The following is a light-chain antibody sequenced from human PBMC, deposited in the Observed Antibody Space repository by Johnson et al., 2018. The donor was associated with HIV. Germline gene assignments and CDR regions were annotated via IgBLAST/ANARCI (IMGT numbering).Light chain of an antibody. V-gene: IGLV1-51*02. CDR2: ENN. Sequence: QSVLTQPPSVSAAPGQKVTISCSEINSNIGNNFVSWYQQLPRTAPKLLIYENNRRPSGIPDRFSGSRYGTSATLGITGLQTGDEADYYCGTWDSSLRGVFGTGTKVTVL. CDR1: NSNIGNNF. CDR3: GTWDSSLRGV. J-gene: IGLJ1*01.